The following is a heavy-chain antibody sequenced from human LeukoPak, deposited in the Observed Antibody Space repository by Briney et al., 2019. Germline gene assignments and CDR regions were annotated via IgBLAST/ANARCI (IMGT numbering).Heavy chain of an antibody. CDR3: ARGEMVQVY. CDR2: INTDGSTT. D-gene: IGHD5-24*01. Sequence: GGSLRLSCAASGLTISSHWMHWVRQAPGKGLVWVSRINTDGSTTSYADSVKGRFTISRDNAKNTLYLQMNSLRADDTAVYYCARGEMVQVYWGQGTLVTVSS. CDR1: GLTISSHW. V-gene: IGHV3-74*01. J-gene: IGHJ4*02.